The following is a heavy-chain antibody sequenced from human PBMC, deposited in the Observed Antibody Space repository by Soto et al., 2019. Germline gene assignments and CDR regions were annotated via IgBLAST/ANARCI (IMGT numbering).Heavy chain of an antibody. CDR1: GYRFTTYG. V-gene: IGHV1-18*04. CDR2: MNPYNANT. Sequence: ASVKGSCKASGYRFTTYGISWVRQAPGQRREWMGWMNPYNANTNYAREFQASVTMTTDTSTSTAYMELRRLRSDDTAVYYCARDIGDVDTDTVSSYGMDVWGQGTTVTVSS. J-gene: IGHJ6*02. D-gene: IGHD3-10*01. CDR3: ARDIGDVDTDTVSSYGMDV.